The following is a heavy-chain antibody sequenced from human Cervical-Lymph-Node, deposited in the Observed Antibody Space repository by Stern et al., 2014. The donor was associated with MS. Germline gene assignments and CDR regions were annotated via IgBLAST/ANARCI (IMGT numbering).Heavy chain of an antibody. CDR2: ISGSGGET. V-gene: IGHV3-23*04. CDR1: GFMFSTYA. J-gene: IGHJ5*02. CDR3: ARDPERELLDPSWFDP. Sequence: EVQLVESGGGVVQPGGSLRLSCEASGFMFSTYAMSWVRQAPGKGLEWVAGISGSGGETSYADSVKGRFTISKDNSKNTLYLQMNSLRVEDTAVFYCARDPERELLDPSWFDPWGQGTLVTVSS. D-gene: IGHD1-26*01.